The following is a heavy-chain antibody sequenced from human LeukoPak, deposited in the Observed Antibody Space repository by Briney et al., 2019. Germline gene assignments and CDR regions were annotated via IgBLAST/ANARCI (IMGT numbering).Heavy chain of an antibody. CDR1: GGSISSGGYS. D-gene: IGHD3-10*01. V-gene: IGHV4-30-2*03. Sequence: PSQTLSLTCAVSGGSISSGGYSWSWIRQPPGRGLEWIGSIYYSGSTYYNPSLKSRVTISVDTSKNQFSLKLSSVTAADTAVYYCASGKEVTMVRGALNWFDPWGQGTLVTVSS. CDR3: ASGKEVTMVRGALNWFDP. CDR2: IYYSGST. J-gene: IGHJ5*02.